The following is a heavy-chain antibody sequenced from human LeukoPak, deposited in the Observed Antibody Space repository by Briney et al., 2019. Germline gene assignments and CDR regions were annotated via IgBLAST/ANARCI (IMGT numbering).Heavy chain of an antibody. CDR2: IYYSGGT. Sequence: SETLSLTCTVSGGSISSYYWSWIRQPPGKGLEWIGYIYYSGGTNYNPSLKSRVSISVDTSKNQFSLKLSSVTAADTAMYYCARHKTGEVYFDYWGQGPLVTVSS. D-gene: IGHD7-27*01. CDR1: GGSISSYY. CDR3: ARHKTGEVYFDY. J-gene: IGHJ4*02. V-gene: IGHV4-59*08.